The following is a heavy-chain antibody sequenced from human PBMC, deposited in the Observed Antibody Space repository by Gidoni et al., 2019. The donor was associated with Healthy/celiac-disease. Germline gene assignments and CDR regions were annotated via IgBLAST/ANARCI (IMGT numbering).Heavy chain of an antibody. V-gene: IGHV3-53*01. CDR2: IYSGGST. CDR1: GFTVSSNY. Sequence: EVQLVASGGGLIQPGGSLSLSCSASGFTVSSNYMRWVRHAQGKGLEWVSVIYSGGSTYYADSVKGRVTISRDNSKNTLYLQMNSLRAEDTAVYYCARGLGSSSWSTYGMDVWGQGTTVTVSS. D-gene: IGHD6-13*01. J-gene: IGHJ6*02. CDR3: ARGLGSSSWSTYGMDV.